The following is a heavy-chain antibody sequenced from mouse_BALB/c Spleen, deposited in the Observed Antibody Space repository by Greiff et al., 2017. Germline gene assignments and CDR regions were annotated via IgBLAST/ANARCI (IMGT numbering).Heavy chain of an antibody. CDR3: ARNYRYDWYFDV. J-gene: IGHJ1*01. CDR2: IWSGGST. V-gene: IGHV2-2*02. CDR1: GFSLTSYG. D-gene: IGHD2-14*01. Sequence: VKLVESGPGLVQPSQSLSITCTVSGFSLTSYGVHWVRQSPGKGLEWLGVIWSGGSTDYNAAFISRLSISKDNSKSQVFFKMNSLQANDTAIYYCARNYRYDWYFDVWGAGTTVTVSS.